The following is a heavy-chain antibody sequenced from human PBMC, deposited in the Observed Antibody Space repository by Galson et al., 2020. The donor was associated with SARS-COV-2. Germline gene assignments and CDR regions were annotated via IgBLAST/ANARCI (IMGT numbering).Heavy chain of an antibody. Sequence: GSLRLSCAASGFTFSSYAMSWVRQAPGKGLEWVSAISGSGGSTYYADSVKGRFTISRDNSKNTLYLQMNSLRAEDTAVYYCAKDFGIVGATYDAFDIWGQGTMVTVSS. V-gene: IGHV3-23*01. J-gene: IGHJ3*02. CDR1: GFTFSSYA. CDR3: AKDFGIVGATYDAFDI. CDR2: ISGSGGST. D-gene: IGHD1-26*01.